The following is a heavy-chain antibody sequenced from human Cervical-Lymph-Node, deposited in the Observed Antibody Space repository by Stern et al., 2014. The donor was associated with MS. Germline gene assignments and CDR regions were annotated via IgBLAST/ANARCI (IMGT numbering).Heavy chain of an antibody. Sequence: QLQLQESGPGLVKPAETLSLTCTISGGAITSHYLSWFRQPPGKGLELIGYVYYTGTTNYTPSFNGRVAISVDASKNQFFLKLSSVTAADTAVYFCARDEGGSYDHWGQGTLVTVSS. D-gene: IGHD1-26*01. J-gene: IGHJ4*02. CDR2: VYYTGTT. V-gene: IGHV4-59*11. CDR1: GGAITSHY. CDR3: ARDEGGSYDH.